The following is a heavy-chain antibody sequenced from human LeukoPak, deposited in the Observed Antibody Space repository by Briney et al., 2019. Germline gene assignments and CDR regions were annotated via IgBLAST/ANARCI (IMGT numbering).Heavy chain of an antibody. Sequence: SETLSLTCTVSGGSISSYYWSWIRQPAGKGLEWIGRIYTSGSTNYNPSLKSRVTMSVDTSKNQFSLKLSSVTAADTAVYYCARVVTVPAAVDRFDPWGQGTLVTVSS. V-gene: IGHV4-4*07. CDR3: ARVVTVPAAVDRFDP. J-gene: IGHJ5*02. CDR2: IYTSGST. D-gene: IGHD2-2*01. CDR1: GGSISSYY.